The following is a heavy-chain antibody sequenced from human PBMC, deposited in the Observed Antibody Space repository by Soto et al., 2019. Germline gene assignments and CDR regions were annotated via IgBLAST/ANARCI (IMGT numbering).Heavy chain of an antibody. CDR3: AKYCSGGSCYGFDP. J-gene: IGHJ5*02. CDR2: ISSNSDTR. Sequence: LRLSCAASGFTFSIYNMNWVRQAPGKGLEWVSYISSNSDTRYYADSVKGRFTISRDNAKDSLYLQMDSLRAEDTAVYYCAKYCSGGSCYGFDPWGQGTLVTVSS. V-gene: IGHV3-48*01. D-gene: IGHD2-15*01. CDR1: GFTFSIYN.